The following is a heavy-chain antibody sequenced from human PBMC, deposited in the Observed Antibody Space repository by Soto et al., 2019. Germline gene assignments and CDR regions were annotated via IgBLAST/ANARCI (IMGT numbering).Heavy chain of an antibody. J-gene: IGHJ6*03. CDR2: INHSGST. V-gene: IGHV4-34*01. CDR1: GGSFIGYS. CDR3: ARGRRDIVVVPAATGHYYYYYYMDV. D-gene: IGHD2-2*01. Sequence: SETLSLTCAVYGGSFIGYSWSWIRQPPWKGLEWFGEINHSGSTNYNPSLKSRVTISVDTSKNQFSLKLSSVTAADTAVYYCARGRRDIVVVPAATGHYYYYYYMDVWGKGTTVT.